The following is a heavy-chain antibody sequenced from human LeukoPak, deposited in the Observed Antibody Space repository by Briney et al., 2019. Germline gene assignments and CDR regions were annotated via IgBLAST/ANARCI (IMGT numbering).Heavy chain of an antibody. CDR2: ISGSGGST. V-gene: IGHV3-23*01. D-gene: IGHD2-2*01. J-gene: IGHJ4*02. CDR1: GFTFSSYA. CDR3: AKDSSSWSYFDY. Sequence: PGGSLRLSCAASGFTFSSYAMSWVRQAPGKGLEWVSAISGSGGSTYYADPVKGRFTIFRDNSKNTLYLQMNSLRAEDTAVYYCAKDSSSWSYFDYWGQGTLVTVSS.